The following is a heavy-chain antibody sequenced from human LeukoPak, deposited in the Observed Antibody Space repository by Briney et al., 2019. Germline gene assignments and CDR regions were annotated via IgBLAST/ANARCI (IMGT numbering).Heavy chain of an antibody. Sequence: PSETLSLTCTVSGGSISSYYLSWVRQPQGKGLEWIGSIYYSGSTNYNPSLKSRVTISVDTTKNQFSLKLNSVTAADTAVYYCASFAAHPSAFDMWGQGTMVTLSS. CDR2: IYYSGST. CDR1: GGSISSYY. D-gene: IGHD6-6*01. V-gene: IGHV4-59*01. J-gene: IGHJ3*02. CDR3: ASFAAHPSAFDM.